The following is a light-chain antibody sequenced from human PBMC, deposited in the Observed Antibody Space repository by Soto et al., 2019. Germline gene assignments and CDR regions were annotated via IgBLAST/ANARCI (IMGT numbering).Light chain of an antibody. CDR1: SSNIGAGSD. V-gene: IGLV1-40*01. CDR2: NNS. J-gene: IGLJ1*01. CDR3: QSCDRSLRVA. Sequence: QSVLTQPPSVSGAPGQRVTISCTGSSSNIGAGSDVHWYQQLPGTAPKLLIYNNSNRPSGVPDRFSGSKSGTSASLAITGLQADDEADYYCQSCDRSLRVAFGSGTTVTLL.